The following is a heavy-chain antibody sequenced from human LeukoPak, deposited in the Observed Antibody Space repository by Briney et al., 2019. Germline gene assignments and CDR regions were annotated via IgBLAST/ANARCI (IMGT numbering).Heavy chain of an antibody. CDR1: GFTFSSYG. V-gene: IGHV3-33*03. CDR3: AKDGEGDFDY. D-gene: IGHD3-10*01. Sequence: GRSLRLSCAASGFTFSSYGMHWVRQAPGKGLEWVAVIWYGGSNKYYADSVKGRFTISRDNAKNSLYLQMNSLRAEDTAVYYCAKDGEGDFDYWGQGTLVTVSS. J-gene: IGHJ4*02. CDR2: IWYGGSNK.